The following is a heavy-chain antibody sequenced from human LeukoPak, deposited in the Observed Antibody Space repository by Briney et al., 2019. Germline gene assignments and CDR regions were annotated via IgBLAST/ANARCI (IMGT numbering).Heavy chain of an antibody. CDR3: ARGRLGTWFGELKA. CDR1: GYIFTGYY. D-gene: IGHD3-10*01. V-gene: IGHV1-2*02. Sequence: ASVKVSCKASGYIFTGYYMHWVRQAPGQGLEWMGWINANSGGTKYAQKFQGRVTMTRDASISTAYMELSSLRSDDTAVYYCARGRLGTWFGELKAWGQGTLVTVSS. CDR2: INANSGGT. J-gene: IGHJ5*02.